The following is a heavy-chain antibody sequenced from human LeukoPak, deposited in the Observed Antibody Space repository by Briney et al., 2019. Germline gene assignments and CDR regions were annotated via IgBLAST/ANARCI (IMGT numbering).Heavy chain of an antibody. CDR3: ALHGGSI. V-gene: IGHV3-23*01. Sequence: GGSLRLSCAASGFTFSSYAMSWVRQAPGKGLEWVSTISGSGVSTYYADSVKGRFTISRDNSKNTLYLQMDSLRAEDMAVYYCALHGGSIWGQGTMVTVSS. J-gene: IGHJ3*02. CDR1: GFTFSSYA. CDR2: ISGSGVST. D-gene: IGHD6-25*01.